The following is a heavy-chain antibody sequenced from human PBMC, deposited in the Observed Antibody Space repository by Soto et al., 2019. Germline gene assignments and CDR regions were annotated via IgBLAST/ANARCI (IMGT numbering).Heavy chain of an antibody. Sequence: PSETLSLTCTVSGGSISGYYWSWIRQPPGKGLEWIGYIYYSGSTNYNPSLKSRVTISVDTSKNQFSLKLSSVTAADTAVYYCARVFEELELRGGGYYYYGMDVWGQGTTVTVSS. V-gene: IGHV4-59*01. D-gene: IGHD1-7*01. J-gene: IGHJ6*02. CDR2: IYYSGST. CDR3: ARVFEELELRGGGYYYYGMDV. CDR1: GGSISGYY.